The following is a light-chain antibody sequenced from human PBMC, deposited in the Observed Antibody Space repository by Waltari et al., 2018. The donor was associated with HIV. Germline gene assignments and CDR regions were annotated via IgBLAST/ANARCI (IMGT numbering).Light chain of an antibody. J-gene: IGLJ1*01. CDR1: NLGSKY. Sequence: SYELTQPPSVSVSPGQTATITCSGLNLGSKYTCWYQKKAGQFPVLLLYQDTKRPSNIPDRFSGSNSGNTATLTITGTEPMDEAEYYCQAWDSRAGFFGPGTKVTVL. CDR3: QAWDSRAGF. V-gene: IGLV3-1*01. CDR2: QDT.